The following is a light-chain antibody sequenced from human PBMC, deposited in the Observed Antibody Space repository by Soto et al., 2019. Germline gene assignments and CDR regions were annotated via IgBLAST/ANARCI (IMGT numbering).Light chain of an antibody. CDR2: EVS. Sequence: QSALTQPASVSGSPGQSITISCTGTSSDVGSYNLVSWYQQHPGKAPKLMIYEVSKRPSGVSNRFSGPKSGNTASLTISGLQAEDEADYYCCSDAGSSTYVFGTGTKLTVL. CDR3: CSDAGSSTYV. J-gene: IGLJ1*01. CDR1: SSDVGSYNL. V-gene: IGLV2-23*02.